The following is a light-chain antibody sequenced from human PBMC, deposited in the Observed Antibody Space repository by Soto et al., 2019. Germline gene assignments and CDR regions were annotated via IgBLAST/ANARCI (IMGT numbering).Light chain of an antibody. J-gene: IGKJ2*01. CDR2: APS. CDR1: QSICAY. V-gene: IGKV1-39*01. Sequence: DIQMTQSPSSLSASVGDRITITCRASQSICAYLNWYQHKPGKAPKLLIFAPSTLQTGVPSRFSGSGSGTHFTLIISGLHPEDFATYYCQQTFRSPSTFAQGTKLEI. CDR3: QQTFRSPST.